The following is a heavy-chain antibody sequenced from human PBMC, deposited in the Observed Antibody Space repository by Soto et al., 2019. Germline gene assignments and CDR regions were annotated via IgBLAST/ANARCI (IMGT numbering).Heavy chain of an antibody. V-gene: IGHV3-15*07. J-gene: IGHJ6*02. CDR1: GPTIGIAG. CDR2: IKTNTEGGTT. Sequence: EVQLVESGGGFIYPGGSLSPSCAPLGPTIGIAGMNWVRKAPGKGLEWVGRIKTNTEGGTTDYAAAVKGRFTVSRDDSKNTLYLQMNSLKTEDTAVYYCTTGSVEGVWGQGTTVTVSS. CDR3: TTGSVEGV. D-gene: IGHD2-15*01.